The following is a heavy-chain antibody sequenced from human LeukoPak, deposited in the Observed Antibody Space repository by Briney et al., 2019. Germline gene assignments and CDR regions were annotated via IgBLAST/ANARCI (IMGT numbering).Heavy chain of an antibody. J-gene: IGHJ5*02. Sequence: SETLSLTCAVYGGSFSGYYWSWIRQPPGKGLEWLGEINHSGSTNYNPSLKSRVTISVDTSKNQFSLKLSSVTAADTAVYYCARERWELLTRPGWFDPWGQGTLVTVSS. CDR3: ARERWELLTRPGWFDP. CDR2: INHSGST. D-gene: IGHD1-26*01. V-gene: IGHV4-34*01. CDR1: GGSFSGYY.